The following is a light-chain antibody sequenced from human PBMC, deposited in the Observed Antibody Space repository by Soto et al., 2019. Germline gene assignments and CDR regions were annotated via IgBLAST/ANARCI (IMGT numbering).Light chain of an antibody. CDR1: QSVSSH. Sequence: EIVMTQSPATLSLSPGEGATVSCRASQSVSSHLAWYQQKPGQAPRLLIYGASTRATGIPDRFSGSGSGTEFTLTISSLQSEDFAVYYCEHYYSWPITFGQGTRLEIK. V-gene: IGKV3-15*01. CDR3: EHYYSWPIT. CDR2: GAS. J-gene: IGKJ5*01.